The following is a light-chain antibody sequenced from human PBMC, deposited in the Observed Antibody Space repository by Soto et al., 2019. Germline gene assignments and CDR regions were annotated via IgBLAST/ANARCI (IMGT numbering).Light chain of an antibody. V-gene: IGKV3D-20*02. CDR2: GAS. CDR3: QQRSNWPQT. J-gene: IGKJ1*01. Sequence: EIVLTQSPGTLSLSPGERATLSCRASQSVGSFYLAWYQQKPGQAPRLLIYGASSRPTGIPDRFSGSGSGTDFTLTISSLEPEDFAVYYCQQRSNWPQTFGQGTKVDIK. CDR1: QSVGSFY.